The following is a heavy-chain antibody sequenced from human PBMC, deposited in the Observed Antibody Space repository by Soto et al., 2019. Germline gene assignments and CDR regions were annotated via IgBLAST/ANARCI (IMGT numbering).Heavy chain of an antibody. CDR1: GGSISSGGHY. Sequence: SETLSLTCTVSGGSISSGGHYWSWIRQHPGKGLEWIGYIYHSGSTYYNPSLKSRVTISVDRSKNQFSLKLSSVTAADTAVYYCARGPIVGATKAFDYWGQGTLVTVSS. CDR2: IYHSGST. D-gene: IGHD1-26*01. CDR3: ARGPIVGATKAFDY. V-gene: IGHV4-30-2*01. J-gene: IGHJ4*02.